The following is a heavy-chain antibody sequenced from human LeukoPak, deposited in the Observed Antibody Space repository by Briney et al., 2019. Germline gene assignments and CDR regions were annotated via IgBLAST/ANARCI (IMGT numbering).Heavy chain of an antibody. CDR1: GFTFSYYT. D-gene: IGHD5-18*01. V-gene: IGHV3-23*01. CDR3: TKGTIWLPFDY. J-gene: IGHJ4*02. CDR2: ISGSGGST. Sequence: GGSLRLSCAASGFTFSYYTMHWVRQAPGKGLEWVSAISGSGGSTYYADSVKGRFTISRDNSKNTLYLQMNSLRAEDTAVYYCTKGTIWLPFDYWGQGTLVTVSS.